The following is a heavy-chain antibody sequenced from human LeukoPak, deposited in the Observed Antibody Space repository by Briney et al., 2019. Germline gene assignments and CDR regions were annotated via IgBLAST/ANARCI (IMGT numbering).Heavy chain of an antibody. V-gene: IGHV1-69*05. CDR3: ASGKRITMIVVALTSLDY. CDR1: GGTFSSYA. Sequence: GSSVKVSCKASGGTFSSYAISWVRQAPGQGLEWMGGIIPIFGTANYAQKFQGRVTSTTDESTSTAYMELSSLRSEDTAVYYCASGKRITMIVVALTSLDYWGQGTLVTVSS. CDR2: IIPIFGTA. D-gene: IGHD3-22*01. J-gene: IGHJ4*02.